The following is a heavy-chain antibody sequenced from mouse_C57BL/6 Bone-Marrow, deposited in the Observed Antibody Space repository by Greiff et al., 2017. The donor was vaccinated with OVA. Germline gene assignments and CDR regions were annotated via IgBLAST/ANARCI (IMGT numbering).Heavy chain of an antibody. CDR3: ARSYGSSSYAMDY. D-gene: IGHD1-1*01. CDR2: INPYNGGT. V-gene: IGHV1-19*01. Sequence: EVHLVESGPVLVKPGASVKMSCKASGYTFTDYYMNWVKQSHGKSLEWIGVINPYNGGTSYNQKFKGKATLTVDKSSSTAYMELNSLTSEDSAVYYCARSYGSSSYAMDYWGQGTSVTVSS. J-gene: IGHJ4*01. CDR1: GYTFTDYY.